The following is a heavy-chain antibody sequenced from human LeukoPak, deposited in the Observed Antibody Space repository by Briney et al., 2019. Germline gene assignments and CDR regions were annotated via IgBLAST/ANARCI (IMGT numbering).Heavy chain of an antibody. J-gene: IGHJ5*02. D-gene: IGHD2-2*01. CDR1: GGSFSGYY. Sequence: PSQTLSLTCAVYGGSFSGYYWSWIRQPPGKGLEWIGEINHSGSTNYNPSLKSRVTISVDTSKNQFSLKLSSVTATDTAVYYCARVFVVVPAAYNWFDPWGQGTLVTVSS. V-gene: IGHV4-34*01. CDR2: INHSGST. CDR3: ARVFVVVPAAYNWFDP.